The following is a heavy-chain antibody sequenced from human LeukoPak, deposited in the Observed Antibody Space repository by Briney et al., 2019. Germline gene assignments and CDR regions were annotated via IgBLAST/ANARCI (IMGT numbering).Heavy chain of an antibody. CDR3: TRLQSYFNS. CDR1: GFNFNTYW. J-gene: IGHJ1*01. D-gene: IGHD2/OR15-2a*01. V-gene: IGHV3-7*01. Sequence: GGSLRLSCAASGFNFNTYWMAWVRQAPAGKGLERVASISQDGGESYYADSVWGRFTISRDNAKNTLYLQMNSLRAEDTTMYYCTRLQSYFNSWGQGTLVTVSS. CDR2: ISQDGGES.